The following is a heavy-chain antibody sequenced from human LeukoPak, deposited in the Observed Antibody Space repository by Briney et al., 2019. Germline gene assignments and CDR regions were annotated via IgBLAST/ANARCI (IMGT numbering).Heavy chain of an antibody. J-gene: IGHJ6*03. Sequence: ASVKVSCKASGYTFTSYGISWVRQAPGQGLEWMGWISAYNGNTNYAQKLQGRVTMTTDTSTSTAYMELRSLRSDDTAVYYCARGAKSGSYEYHYYYMDVWGKGTTVTVSS. CDR1: GYTFTSYG. CDR3: ARGAKSGSYEYHYYYMDV. D-gene: IGHD1-26*01. CDR2: ISAYNGNT. V-gene: IGHV1-18*01.